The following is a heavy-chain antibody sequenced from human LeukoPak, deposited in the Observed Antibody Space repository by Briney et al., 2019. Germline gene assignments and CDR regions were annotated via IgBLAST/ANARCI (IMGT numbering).Heavy chain of an antibody. CDR2: IYPGDSDT. CDR1: GYTFTAYW. D-gene: IGHD3-16*01. J-gene: IGHJ4*02. CDR3: SIHNLRGTPSSPFDY. Sequence: GGALKIFCRGSGYTFTAYWNGWVRPLPRKGLEGVGIIYPGDSDTRYSPSCLREVTISADKTFYTDFLQWSSQKASDTAMYYCSIHNLRGTPSSPFDYWGQGTPVTVS. V-gene: IGHV5-51*01.